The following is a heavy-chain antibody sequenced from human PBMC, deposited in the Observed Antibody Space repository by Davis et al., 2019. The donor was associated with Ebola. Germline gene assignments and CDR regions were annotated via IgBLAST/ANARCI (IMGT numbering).Heavy chain of an antibody. CDR2: MNPNSGNT. Sequence: ASVKVSCKASGYTFTSYDINWVRQATGQGLEWMGWMNPNSGNTGYAQKFQGRVTMTRNTSISTAYMELSSLRSDDTAVYYCARSMTTVTPSDYWGQGTLVTVSS. CDR3: ARSMTTVTPSDY. V-gene: IGHV1-8*01. D-gene: IGHD4-11*01. J-gene: IGHJ4*02. CDR1: GYTFTSYD.